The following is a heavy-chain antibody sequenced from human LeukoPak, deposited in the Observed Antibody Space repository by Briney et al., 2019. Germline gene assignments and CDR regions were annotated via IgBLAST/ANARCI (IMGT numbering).Heavy chain of an antibody. J-gene: IGHJ3*02. CDR1: GYTFTGFY. D-gene: IGHD2-2*01. V-gene: IGHV1-2*04. Sequence: GASVKVSCKASGYTFTGFYIHWVRQAPGQGLEWMGWISPNGAATNYAQKFRGSVTMTSDTSSDTAYMSLYGLTSDDTAVYYCVTSTGYKTSWGAFDIWGHGTMVSVSS. CDR3: VTSTGYKTSWGAFDI. CDR2: ISPNGAAT.